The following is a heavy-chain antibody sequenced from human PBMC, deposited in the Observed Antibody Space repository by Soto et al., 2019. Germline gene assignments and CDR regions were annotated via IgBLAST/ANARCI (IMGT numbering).Heavy chain of an antibody. CDR1: GYDYVTYA. J-gene: IGHJ6*02. CDR2: ISTLNGNT. V-gene: IGHV1-18*01. D-gene: IGHD3-10*01. CDR3: ARRVQVRLADYYGMDV. Sequence: QAQLVQSGAEVKKHGASVNVSCKASGYDYVTYAITGVRQRPGQGLEWMGWISTLNGNTNYAQNFQGRVTMTTDTSTRIVHLELRSLRSDDTAVYYCARRVQVRLADYYGMDVWGQGTTVTVSS.